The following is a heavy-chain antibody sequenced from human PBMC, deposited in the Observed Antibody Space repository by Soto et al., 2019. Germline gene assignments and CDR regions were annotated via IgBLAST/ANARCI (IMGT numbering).Heavy chain of an antibody. Sequence: QVQLVQSGAEVKKPGSSVKVSCKASGGTFSSYTISWVRQAPGQGLEWMGRIIPILGIANYAQKFQGRVTITADKSTSTADMELSSLRSEDTAVYYCARERDIVVVPAAFDYWGQGTLVTVSS. J-gene: IGHJ4*02. V-gene: IGHV1-69*08. CDR2: IIPILGIA. D-gene: IGHD2-2*01. CDR1: GGTFSSYT. CDR3: ARERDIVVVPAAFDY.